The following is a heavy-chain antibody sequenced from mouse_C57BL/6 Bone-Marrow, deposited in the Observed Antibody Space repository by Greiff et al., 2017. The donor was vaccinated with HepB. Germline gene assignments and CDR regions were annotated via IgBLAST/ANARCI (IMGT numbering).Heavy chain of an antibody. CDR2: IYPRSGNT. D-gene: IGHD1-3*01. V-gene: IGHV1-81*01. J-gene: IGHJ4*01. Sequence: QVQLKQSGAELARPGASVKLSCKASGYTFTSYGISWVKQRTGQGLEWIGEIYPRSGNTYYNEKLKGKATLTADKASSTAYMELRSLTSEDSAVYFCARDNDYAMDYWGQGTSVTVSS. CDR3: ARDNDYAMDY. CDR1: GYTFTSYG.